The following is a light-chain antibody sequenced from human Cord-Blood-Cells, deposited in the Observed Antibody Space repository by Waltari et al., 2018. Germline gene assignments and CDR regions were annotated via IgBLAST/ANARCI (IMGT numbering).Light chain of an antibody. Sequence: QSALTQPASVSGSPGQSITISCTRTSRHVGSYNLFPWYQQHPGKAPNLMIYEDRKRPSGVSNRCSGSKSGNTASLTISGLQAEDEADYYCCSYAGSSRVFGGGTKLTVL. CDR2: EDR. J-gene: IGLJ3*02. V-gene: IGLV2-23*01. CDR3: CSYAGSSRV. CDR1: SRHVGSYNL.